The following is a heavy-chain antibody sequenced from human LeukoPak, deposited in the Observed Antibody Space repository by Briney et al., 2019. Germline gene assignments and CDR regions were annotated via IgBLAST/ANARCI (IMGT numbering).Heavy chain of an antibody. CDR3: ARDERSHNWNYLLPDAFDI. V-gene: IGHV3-21*01. J-gene: IGHJ3*02. CDR1: GFTFSSYA. Sequence: PGGSLRLSCAASGFTFSSYAMSWVRQAPGKGLEWVSAISSSSSYIYYADSVKGRFTISRDNAKNSLYLQMNSLRAEDTAVYYCARDERSHNWNYLLPDAFDIWGQGTMVTVSS. CDR2: ISSSSSYI. D-gene: IGHD1-7*01.